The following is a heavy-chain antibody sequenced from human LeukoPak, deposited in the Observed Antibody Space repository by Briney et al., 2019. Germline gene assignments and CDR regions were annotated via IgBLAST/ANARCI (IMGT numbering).Heavy chain of an antibody. J-gene: IGHJ3*02. CDR2: ISAYNGNT. V-gene: IGHV1-18*01. Sequence: ASVKVSRKASGYTFTSYGISWVRQAPGQGLEWMGWISAYNGNTNYAQKLQGRVTMTTDTSKRPAYLELRGLRPHDKAVFYCARVNTLMVGSTIEAFEICGQGAMVTVSS. D-gene: IGHD3-10*01. CDR3: ARVNTLMVGSTIEAFEI. CDR1: GYTFTSYG.